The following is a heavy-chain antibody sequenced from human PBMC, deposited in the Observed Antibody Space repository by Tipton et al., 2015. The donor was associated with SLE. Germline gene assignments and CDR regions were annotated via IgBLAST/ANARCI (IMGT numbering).Heavy chain of an antibody. CDR3: ARAGAGYYYYYYMDV. Sequence: GLVKPSETLSLTCTVSGDSISTNYWSWIRQSPGKGLEWIGYIYYSGSTNYNPSLKSRVTISIDTSKNQFSLKLTSVTAADTAVYYCARAGAGYYYYYYMDVWGKGTTVTVSS. CDR1: GDSISTNY. J-gene: IGHJ6*03. V-gene: IGHV4-59*12. CDR2: IYYSGST.